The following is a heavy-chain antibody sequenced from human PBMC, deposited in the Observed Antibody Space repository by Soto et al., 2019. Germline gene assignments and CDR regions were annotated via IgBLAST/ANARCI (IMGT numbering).Heavy chain of an antibody. V-gene: IGHV4-34*01. Sequence: QVQLQQWGAGLLKPSETLSLMCAVYGESFSGYHWTWIRQPPGKGLEWIGEISHSGSTNYNPSLKSRVTISVDTSKNQFSLKLSSVTAADTAVYYCARGVALLGVVTDYWGQGTLVTVSS. CDR2: ISHSGST. CDR1: GESFSGYH. J-gene: IGHJ4*02. CDR3: ARGVALLGVVTDY. D-gene: IGHD3-3*01.